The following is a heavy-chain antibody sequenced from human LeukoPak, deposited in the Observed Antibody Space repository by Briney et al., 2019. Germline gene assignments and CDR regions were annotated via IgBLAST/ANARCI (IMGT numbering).Heavy chain of an antibody. CDR1: GFTFSSYW. D-gene: IGHD3-9*01. Sequence: GGSLRLSCAASGFTFSSYWMHWVRQVPGKGLVRVSRINSDGSSTSYADSVKGRFTISRDNAKNTLYLQMNSLRAEDTAVYYCARDVGHGRYFDWSFDHWGQGTLVTVSS. CDR2: INSDGSST. V-gene: IGHV3-74*01. CDR3: ARDVGHGRYFDWSFDH. J-gene: IGHJ4*02.